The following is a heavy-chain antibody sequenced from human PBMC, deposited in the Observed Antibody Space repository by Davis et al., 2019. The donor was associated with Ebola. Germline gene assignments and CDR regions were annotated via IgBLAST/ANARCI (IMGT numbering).Heavy chain of an antibody. D-gene: IGHD5-12*01. CDR3: ARGGMGYYDPYVPPFDH. CDR1: GGSISSSSYY. CDR2: RYYGGSS. Sequence: SETLSLTCTVSGGSISSSSYYWSWIRQVPGKGLEWIGYRYYGGSSNHNPSLRGRVTVSVDTSRNLFSLELTSVTAADTALYYCARGGMGYYDPYVPPFDHWGQGTHVTVSS. V-gene: IGHV4-61*01. J-gene: IGHJ4*02.